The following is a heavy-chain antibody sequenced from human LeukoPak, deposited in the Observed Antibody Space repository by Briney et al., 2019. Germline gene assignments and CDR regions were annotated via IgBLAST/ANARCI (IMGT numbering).Heavy chain of an antibody. CDR1: GFTFSSYG. CDR2: IWYDGSNK. J-gene: IGHJ4*02. V-gene: IGHV3-33*01. CDR3: ARDEDCSGGSCYSGGLVY. D-gene: IGHD2-15*01. Sequence: GGSLRLSCAASGFTFSSYGTHWVRQAPGKGLEWVAVIWYDGSNKYYADSVKGRFTISRDNSKNTLYLQMNSLRAEDTAVYYCARDEDCSGGSCYSGGLVYWGQGTLVTVSS.